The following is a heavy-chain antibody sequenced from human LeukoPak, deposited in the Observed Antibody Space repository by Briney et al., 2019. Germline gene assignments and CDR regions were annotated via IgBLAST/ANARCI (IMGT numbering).Heavy chain of an antibody. J-gene: IGHJ4*02. CDR2: IYYSGST. V-gene: IGHV4-39*01. D-gene: IGHD6-13*01. CDR3: ARQRHTSSSWYDY. CDR1: GGSISSSSYY. Sequence: SETLSLTCTVSGGSISSSSYYWGWIRQPPGKGLEWIGSIYYSGSTYYNPSLKSRVTISVDTSKNQFSLKLSSVTAADTAVYYCARQRHTSSSWYDYWGQGTLVTVSS.